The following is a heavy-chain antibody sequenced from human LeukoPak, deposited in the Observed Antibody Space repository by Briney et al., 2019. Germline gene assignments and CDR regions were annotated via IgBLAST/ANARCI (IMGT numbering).Heavy chain of an antibody. D-gene: IGHD3-22*01. CDR1: GGSISSRSYY. J-gene: IGHJ4*02. CDR2: IYYSGST. V-gene: IGHV4-61*01. CDR3: ARDSVRYYYDSSGWVHYFDY. Sequence: SETLSLTCTVSGGSISSRSYYWSWIRQPPGKGLEWIGYIYYSGSTNYNPSLKSRVTISVDTSKNQFSLKLSSVTAADTAVYYCARDSVRYYYDSSGWVHYFDYWGQGTLVTVSS.